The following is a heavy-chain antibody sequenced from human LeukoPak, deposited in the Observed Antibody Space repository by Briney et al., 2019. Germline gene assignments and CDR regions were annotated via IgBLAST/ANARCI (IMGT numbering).Heavy chain of an antibody. J-gene: IGHJ4*02. CDR2: INSDGSST. V-gene: IGHV3-74*01. D-gene: IGHD2-2*01. Sequence: GGSLGLSCAASGFTFSSYWMHWVRQAPGKGLVWVSRINSDGSSTSYADSVKGRFTISRDNAKNTLYLQMNSLRAEDTAVYYCAREGPLGYCSSTSCSLDYWGQGTLVTVSS. CDR3: AREGPLGYCSSTSCSLDY. CDR1: GFTFSSYW.